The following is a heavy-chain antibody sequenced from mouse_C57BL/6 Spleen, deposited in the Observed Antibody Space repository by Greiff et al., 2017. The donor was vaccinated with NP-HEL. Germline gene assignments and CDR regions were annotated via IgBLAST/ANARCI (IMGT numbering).Heavy chain of an antibody. V-gene: IGHV1-64*01. CDR3: ARGNAYYSNAYYAMDY. CDR1: GYTFTSYW. Sequence: VQLQQSGAELVKPGASVKLSCKASGYTFTSYWMHWVKQRPGQGLEWIGMIHPNSGSTNYNEKFKSKATLTVDKSSSTAYMQLSSLTSEDSAVYYCARGNAYYSNAYYAMDYWGQGTSVTVSS. CDR2: IHPNSGST. D-gene: IGHD2-5*01. J-gene: IGHJ4*01.